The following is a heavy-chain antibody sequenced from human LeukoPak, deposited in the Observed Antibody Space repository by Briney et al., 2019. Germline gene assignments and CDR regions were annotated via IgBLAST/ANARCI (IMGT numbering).Heavy chain of an antibody. D-gene: IGHD1-14*01. CDR1: GGSMNNYY. J-gene: IGHJ6*03. Sequence: PSETLSLTCSVSGGSMNNYYWSWIRQPAGKGLEWIGRMYISGISDYNPSLKSRVTMSLDTSKNQFSLNLRSVTAADTAVYYCARDGAPQFDSYMDVWGKGTTVTVSS. CDR3: ARDGAPQFDSYMDV. CDR2: MYISGIS. V-gene: IGHV4-4*07.